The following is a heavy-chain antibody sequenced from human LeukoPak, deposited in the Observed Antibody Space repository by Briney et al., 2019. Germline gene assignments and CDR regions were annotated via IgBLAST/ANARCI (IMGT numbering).Heavy chain of an antibody. CDR2: IKSKTNGRIT. V-gene: IGHV3-15*01. CDR1: GFSFSSAW. Sequence: GGSLRLSGAASGFSFSSAWMSWVRQAPGKGLEGVGRIKSKTNGRITDYAAPVKGRFTISRDDSKNTLYLQMDSLKAEDTAVYYCAREGVGGGAFDIWGQGTMVTVSA. J-gene: IGHJ3*02. CDR3: AREGVGGGAFDI. D-gene: IGHD3-10*01.